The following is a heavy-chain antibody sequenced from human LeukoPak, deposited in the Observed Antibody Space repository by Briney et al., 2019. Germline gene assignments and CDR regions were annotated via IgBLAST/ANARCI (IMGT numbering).Heavy chain of an antibody. J-gene: IGHJ4*02. V-gene: IGHV3-7*03. CDR3: ARALSA. CDR2: MKGDGSEK. Sequence: GGSLRLSWVASGFTFGDYWMHWVRQAPGKGLEWVANMKGDGSEKYYVDSVKGRFSISRDNAKNSVYLQMNNLRAEDTAVYYCARALSAWGQGTLVTVSP. D-gene: IGHD3-3*01. CDR1: GFTFGDYW.